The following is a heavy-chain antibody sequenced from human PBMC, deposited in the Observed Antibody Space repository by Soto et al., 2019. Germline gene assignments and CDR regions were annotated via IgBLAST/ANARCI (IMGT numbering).Heavy chain of an antibody. V-gene: IGHV1-46*01. CDR3: ARDHRLLWFGELLI. J-gene: IGHJ4*02. CDR2: INPSGGST. Sequence: QVQLVQSGAEVKKPGASVKVSCKASGYTFTNYYIHWVRQAPGQGLEWMGIINPSGGSTDYTQKFQDRVTMSRDTSTSTVYMELSRLRSEDTAVYYCARDHRLLWFGELLIWGQGTLVTVSS. D-gene: IGHD3-10*01. CDR1: GYTFTNYY.